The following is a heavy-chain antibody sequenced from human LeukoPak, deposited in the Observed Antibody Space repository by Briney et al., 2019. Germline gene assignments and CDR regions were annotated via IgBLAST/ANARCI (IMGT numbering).Heavy chain of an antibody. V-gene: IGHV1-18*01. Sequence: ASVKVSCKASGYTFTSYGISWVRQAPGQGLEWMGWISAYNGNTNYARKLQGRVTMTTDTSTSTAYMELRSLRSDDTAVYYCARDRRYSSSSTRFDPWGQGTLVTVSS. D-gene: IGHD6-6*01. CDR2: ISAYNGNT. CDR1: GYTFTSYG. J-gene: IGHJ5*02. CDR3: ARDRRYSSSSTRFDP.